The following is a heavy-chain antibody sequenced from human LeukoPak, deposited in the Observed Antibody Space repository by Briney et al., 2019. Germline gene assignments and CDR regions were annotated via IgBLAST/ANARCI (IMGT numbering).Heavy chain of an antibody. CDR1: GFTLSSYA. Sequence: GGSLTHSRAASGFTLSSYAVRWVRQAPGEGREWVSGISASGGSKYHPVSVKCRFTITRHNSKNTLYVQMNSLRAEDTAVYYCAKGLLGSGYYFDYWGKGTLVTVFS. J-gene: IGHJ4*02. CDR2: ISASGGSK. D-gene: IGHD1-26*01. V-gene: IGHV3-23*01. CDR3: AKGLLGSGYYFDY.